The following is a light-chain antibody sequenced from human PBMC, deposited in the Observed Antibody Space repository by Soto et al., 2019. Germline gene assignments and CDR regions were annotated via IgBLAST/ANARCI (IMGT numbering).Light chain of an antibody. CDR2: EGI. Sequence: QSALTQPASVSGSPGQSITISCTGTSSTVGGFNVVSWYQQHPGKAPKVIIYEGINRPSGVSNRFSGSNSGSTASLTISGLQAEDESDYYCCSSVGATTYVFGTGTKLTVL. CDR1: SSTVGGFNV. V-gene: IGLV2-23*01. J-gene: IGLJ1*01. CDR3: CSSVGATTYV.